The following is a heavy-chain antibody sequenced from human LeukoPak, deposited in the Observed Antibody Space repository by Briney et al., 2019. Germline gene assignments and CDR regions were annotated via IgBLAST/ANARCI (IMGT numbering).Heavy chain of an antibody. CDR1: GFTFSSYS. CDR2: ISTSSTYI. V-gene: IGHV3-21*01. Sequence: PGGSLRLSCAASGFTFSSYSMNWVRQAPGKGLEWVSSISTSSTYIYYADSVKGRFTISRDNAKNSLYLQMNSLRAEDTAVYYCARAYSSSWYGFDPWGQGTLVTVSS. CDR3: ARAYSSSWYGFDP. D-gene: IGHD6-13*01. J-gene: IGHJ5*02.